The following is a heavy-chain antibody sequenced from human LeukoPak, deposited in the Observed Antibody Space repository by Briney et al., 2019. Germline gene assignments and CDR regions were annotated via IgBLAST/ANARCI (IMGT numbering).Heavy chain of an antibody. V-gene: IGHV3-21*01. D-gene: IGHD6-19*01. CDR2: INRRSDYI. Sequence: GGSLRLSCAASGFSFSSYGMNWVRQAPGKGLEWVSSINRRSDYIYYADSVKGRFTISRDNAENSLYLQMNSLRDEDTAVYYCARSPREQWLIDYWGQGTQLTVSS. CDR3: ARSPREQWLIDY. J-gene: IGHJ4*02. CDR1: GFSFSSYG.